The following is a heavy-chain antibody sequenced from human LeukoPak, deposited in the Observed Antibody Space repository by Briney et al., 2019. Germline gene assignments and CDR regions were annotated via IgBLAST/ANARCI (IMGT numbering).Heavy chain of an antibody. J-gene: IGHJ4*02. Sequence: SETLSLTCTVSGGSISSHHWSWIRQPPGKGLEWIGYIYYSGSTNYNPSLKSRVTISVDTSKNQFSLKLSSVTAADTAVYYCAGSSTEVVTATINWGQGTLVTVSS. CDR2: IYYSGST. CDR1: GGSISSHH. V-gene: IGHV4-59*11. CDR3: AGSSTEVVTATIN. D-gene: IGHD2-21*02.